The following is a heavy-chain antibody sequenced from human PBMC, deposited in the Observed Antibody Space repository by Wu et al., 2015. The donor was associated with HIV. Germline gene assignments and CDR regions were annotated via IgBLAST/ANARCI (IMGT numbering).Heavy chain of an antibody. CDR2: VDPEDGEA. J-gene: IGHJ3*02. V-gene: IGHV1-69-2*01. Sequence: EVQLVQSGAEVKKPGATVKISCKVSGYRFSDYNMHWVRQAPGKGLQWVGLVDPEDGEAKYAENLQGRVTITADTSTDTAYMELNSLTIEDTAVYYCARRPDALDGYNFQTIKNAFDIWGQGTMVTVSS. CDR3: ARRPDALDGYNFQTIKNAFDI. D-gene: IGHD5-24*01. CDR1: GYRFSDYN.